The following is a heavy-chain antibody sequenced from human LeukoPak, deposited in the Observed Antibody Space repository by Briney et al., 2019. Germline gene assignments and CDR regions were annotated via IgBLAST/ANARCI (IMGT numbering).Heavy chain of an antibody. J-gene: IGHJ4*02. CDR1: GYTFTSYG. CDR3: ARKFDDFWSSYFDY. CDR2: MNPNSGNT. D-gene: IGHD3-3*01. Sequence: GASVKVSCKASGYTFTSYGINWVRQATGQGLEWMGWMNPNSGNTGYAQKFQGRVTMTRNTSISTAYMELSSLRSEDTAVYYCARKFDDFWSSYFDYWGQGTLVTVSS. V-gene: IGHV1-8*02.